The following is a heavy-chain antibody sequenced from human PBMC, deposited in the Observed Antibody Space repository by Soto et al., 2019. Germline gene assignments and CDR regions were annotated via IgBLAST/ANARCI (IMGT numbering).Heavy chain of an antibody. D-gene: IGHD6-19*01. CDR1: GYPFLSYA. CDR3: ARSRIAVAAKAQYFYYNAMDV. J-gene: IGHJ6*02. V-gene: IGHV3-30-3*01. CDR2: ISYDAVEK. Sequence: QVQLVESGGGVVQPGTSLRVSCAASGYPFLSYAIHWVRQAPGKGLEWVAMISYDAVEKYYADSVKGRFNISRDNSKNTLYLPMNCLRTEHTAVYSCARSRIAVAAKAQYFYYNAMDVWGQGTTVTVSS.